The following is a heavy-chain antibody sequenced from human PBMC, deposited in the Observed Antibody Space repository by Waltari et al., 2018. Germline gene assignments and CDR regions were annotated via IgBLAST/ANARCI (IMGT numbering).Heavy chain of an antibody. Sequence: QVQLVQSGAEVKKPGASVKVSCKASGYTFTGYYMHWVRQAPGQGLEWMVWINANSGGTNYAQKFQGRVTMTRDTSISTAYRELSRLRSDDTAVYYCARQGPLAYFDYWGQGTLVTVSS. CDR3: ARQGPLAYFDY. J-gene: IGHJ4*02. V-gene: IGHV1-2*02. CDR1: GYTFTGYY. CDR2: INANSGGT.